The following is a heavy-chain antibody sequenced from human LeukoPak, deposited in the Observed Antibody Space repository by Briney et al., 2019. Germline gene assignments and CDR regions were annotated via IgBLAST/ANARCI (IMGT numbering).Heavy chain of an antibody. CDR3: ARAPTPYFTYYMDV. V-gene: IGHV3-48*02. J-gene: IGHJ6*03. Sequence: GGSLRLTCAASGFSFSGFGMNWVRQAPGKGLEWISYIGSSGSAGGNIYYTVSVKGRFTVSRDNAKDSLFLQMNSLQDADTAVYYCARAPTPYFTYYMDVWGKGTTVTVSS. CDR2: IGSSGSAGGNI. D-gene: IGHD2-21*01. CDR1: GFSFSGFG.